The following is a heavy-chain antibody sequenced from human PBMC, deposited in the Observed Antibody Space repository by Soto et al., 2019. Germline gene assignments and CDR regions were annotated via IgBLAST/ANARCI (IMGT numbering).Heavy chain of an antibody. CDR3: AKDLPYDTSGYYLYYSDY. D-gene: IGHD3-22*01. J-gene: IGHJ4*02. CDR1: GFTFTNYA. CDR2: INGFGDSL. Sequence: GGSLRLSCAASGFTFTNYARNWVRQAPGKGLEWVSAINGFGDSLYYADSVRGRFTISRDNSKNTVYLQMNSLRPDDTAIYFCAKDLPYDTSGYYLYYSDYWGQGTVVTVYS. V-gene: IGHV3-23*01.